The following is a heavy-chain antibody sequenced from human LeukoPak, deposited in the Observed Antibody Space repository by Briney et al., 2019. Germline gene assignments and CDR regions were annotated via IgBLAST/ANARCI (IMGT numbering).Heavy chain of an antibody. CDR3: ARLVGATSGLLLRSYYYYGMDV. CDR1: GGSIRSRNEY. CDR2: IYYSGST. V-gene: IGHV4-61*05. Sequence: SETLSLTCTVSGGSIRSRNEYWGWIRQPPGKGLEWIGYIYYSGSTNYNPSLKSRVTISVDPSKNQFSLKLSSVTAADTAVYYCARLVGATSGLLLRSYYYYGMDVWGQGTTVTVSS. J-gene: IGHJ6*02. D-gene: IGHD1-26*01.